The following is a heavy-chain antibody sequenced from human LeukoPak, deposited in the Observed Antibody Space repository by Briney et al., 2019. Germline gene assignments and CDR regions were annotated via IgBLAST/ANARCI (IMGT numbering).Heavy chain of an antibody. V-gene: IGHV3-30*02. J-gene: IGHJ4*02. CDR3: AHRIVGATGEDY. Sequence: GGPLRLSCAASGFTFSSYGMHWVRQAPGKGLEWVVFIRYDGSNKYYADSVKGRFTISRDNSKNTLYLQMNSMRAEDTAVYYCAHRIVGATGEDYWGQGTLVTVSS. CDR2: IRYDGSNK. D-gene: IGHD1-26*01. CDR1: GFTFSSYG.